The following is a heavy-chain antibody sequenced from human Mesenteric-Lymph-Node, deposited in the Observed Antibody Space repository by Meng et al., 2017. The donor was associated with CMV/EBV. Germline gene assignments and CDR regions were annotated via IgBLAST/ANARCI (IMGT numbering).Heavy chain of an antibody. Sequence: GESLKISCAASGFTVSSNYMSWVRQAPGKGLEWVSYITTTTSTISYADSVRGRFTISRDNAKNSLYLQMNSLRAEDTAVYYCARESAAYYGMDVWGQGTTVTVSS. CDR1: GFTVSSNY. CDR2: ITTTTSTI. V-gene: IGHV3-48*04. J-gene: IGHJ6*02. CDR3: ARESAAYYGMDV.